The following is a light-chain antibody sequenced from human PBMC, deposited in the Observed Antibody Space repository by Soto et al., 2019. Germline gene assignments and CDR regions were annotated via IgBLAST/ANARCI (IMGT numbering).Light chain of an antibody. Sequence: QSVLTQPPSASGTPGQRVTISCSGSRSNIGNNAVSWYQQFPGTAPKLLIYNNNQRPSGVPERFSGSKSGTSASLAISGLQSEDEADYYGATWDDSLNARGVFGGGTKLTVL. CDR2: NNN. J-gene: IGLJ3*02. CDR3: ATWDDSLNARGV. V-gene: IGLV1-44*01. CDR1: RSNIGNNA.